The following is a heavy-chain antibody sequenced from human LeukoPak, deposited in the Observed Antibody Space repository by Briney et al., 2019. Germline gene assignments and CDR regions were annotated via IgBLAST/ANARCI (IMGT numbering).Heavy chain of an antibody. CDR1: GLTLSDAW. V-gene: IGHV3-15*01. CDR2: IKSKIDGGLK. J-gene: IGHJ4*02. Sequence: GGSLRLSCAASGLTLSDAWLTWVRQAPGKGLEWVARIKSKIDGGLKDYAAPVKGTFTISRDDSENTVYLQVNSLKIEDTAMYYCATGRSGYFDSWGQGTLVTVSS. CDR3: ATGRSGYFDS.